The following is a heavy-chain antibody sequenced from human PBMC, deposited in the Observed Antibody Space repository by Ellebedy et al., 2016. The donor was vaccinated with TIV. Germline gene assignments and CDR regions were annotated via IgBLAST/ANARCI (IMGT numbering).Heavy chain of an antibody. D-gene: IGHD2-2*01. CDR1: GFTFSLYN. Sequence: GESLKISCAASGFTFSLYNMNWVRQAPGKGLEWVSSLSSGSLNLYYADSVKGRFTVSRDNAKNSIYLQMNSLRDEDTAVYYCARVRAPADHAFDIWGRGTRVSVSS. V-gene: IGHV3-48*02. CDR3: ARVRAPADHAFDI. CDR2: LSSGSLNL. J-gene: IGHJ3*02.